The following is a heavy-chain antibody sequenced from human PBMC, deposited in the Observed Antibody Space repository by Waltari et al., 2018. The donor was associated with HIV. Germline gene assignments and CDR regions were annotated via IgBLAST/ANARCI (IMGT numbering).Heavy chain of an antibody. CDR1: GFYLSCHG. CDR3: AKVRTTVTAVFYFDI. CDR2: ISGGATGT. D-gene: IGHD4-17*01. Sequence: EVQLLESGGGLVQPGGYLRQSCSASGFYLSCHGRSWVRQVSGKGLVWVAGISGGATGTYYADPVKGRFTISRDNAKSTLYLQMNSLRADDTSVYYCAKVRTTVTAVFYFDIWGRGALVTVSS. V-gene: IGHV3-23*01. J-gene: IGHJ2*01.